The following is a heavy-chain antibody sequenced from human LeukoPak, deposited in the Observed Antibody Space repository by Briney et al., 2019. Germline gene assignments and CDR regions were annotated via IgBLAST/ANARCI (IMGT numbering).Heavy chain of an antibody. Sequence: GGSLRLSCAASGFTFGSQWMYWVRQAPGKGLVWVSRVKSDGSITEYADSVKGRLTISRDNAKNTLYLQMDSLRAEDTAVYYCTRVGLYGGSSLDSWGQGTLVTVSA. CDR1: GFTFGSQW. CDR3: TRVGLYGGSSLDS. V-gene: IGHV3-74*01. CDR2: VKSDGSIT. D-gene: IGHD6-6*01. J-gene: IGHJ4*02.